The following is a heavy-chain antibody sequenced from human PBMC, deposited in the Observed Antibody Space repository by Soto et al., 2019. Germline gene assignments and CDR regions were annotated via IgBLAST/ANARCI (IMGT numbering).Heavy chain of an antibody. V-gene: IGHV4-59*08. D-gene: IGHD3-22*01. CDR1: GGSISSYY. J-gene: IGHJ3*02. CDR3: ARHLPYYYDSSGYSGSDAFDI. Sequence: SETLSLTCTVSGGSISSYYWSWIRQPPGKGLEWIGYIYYSGSTNYNPSLKSRVTISVGTSKNQFSLKLSSVTAADTAVYYCARHLPYYYDSSGYSGSDAFDIWGQGTMVTVSS. CDR2: IYYSGST.